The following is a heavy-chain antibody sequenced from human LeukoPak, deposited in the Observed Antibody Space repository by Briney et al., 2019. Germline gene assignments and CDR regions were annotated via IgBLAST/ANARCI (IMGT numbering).Heavy chain of an antibody. CDR1: GFTFSSYW. D-gene: IGHD1-1*01. CDR2: IKYDGNEE. V-gene: IGHV3-7*01. CDR3: KSGGAAPGSFDY. Sequence: PGGSLRLSCAASGFTFSSYWMSWMRQAPGKGLEWVANIKYDGNEEYYVDSVKGRFTISRDKAKNSLYLQLNNLRVEDTAVYYCKSGGAAPGSFDYWGQGTLVTVSP. J-gene: IGHJ4*02.